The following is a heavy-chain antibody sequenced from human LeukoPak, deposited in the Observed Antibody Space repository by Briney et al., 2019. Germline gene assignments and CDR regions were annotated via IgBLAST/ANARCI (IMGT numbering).Heavy chain of an antibody. D-gene: IGHD6-13*01. CDR1: GFTFSSYA. Sequence: PGGSLRLSCAASGFTFSSYAMNWVRQSPGKGLEWVSAISDSGDRTYYADSVKGRFTISRDNSKNMLYLQMNSLRAEDTAVYYCASGYGDAFDIWGQGTMVTVSS. V-gene: IGHV3-23*01. J-gene: IGHJ3*02. CDR3: ASGYGDAFDI. CDR2: ISDSGDRT.